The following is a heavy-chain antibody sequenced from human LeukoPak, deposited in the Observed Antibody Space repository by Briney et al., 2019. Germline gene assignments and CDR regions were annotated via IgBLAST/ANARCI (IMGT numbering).Heavy chain of an antibody. V-gene: IGHV3-23*01. J-gene: IGHJ3*02. CDR1: GFTFSSYA. Sequence: GGSLRLSCAASGFTFSSYAMNWVRQAPGKGLEWVSAISGSGSTTYYADSVKGRFTISRDNFKNTVYLQMNSLRAEDSAVYYCARRGTPDGFDIWGQGTRVTVSS. CDR2: ISGSGSTT. CDR3: ARRGTPDGFDI.